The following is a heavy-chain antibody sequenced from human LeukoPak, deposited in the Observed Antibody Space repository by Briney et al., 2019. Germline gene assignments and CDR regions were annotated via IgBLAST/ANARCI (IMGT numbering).Heavy chain of an antibody. Sequence: GGSLGLSCAASGFTFSSYAMHWVRQAPGKGLEWVSSISSSSSYIYYADSVKGRFTISRDNAKNSLYLQMNSLRAEDTAVYYCARNYGSGSYYKGYYYYMDVWGKGTTVTISS. CDR2: ISSSSSYI. J-gene: IGHJ6*03. V-gene: IGHV3-21*01. CDR3: ARNYGSGSYYKGYYYYMDV. D-gene: IGHD3-10*01. CDR1: GFTFSSYA.